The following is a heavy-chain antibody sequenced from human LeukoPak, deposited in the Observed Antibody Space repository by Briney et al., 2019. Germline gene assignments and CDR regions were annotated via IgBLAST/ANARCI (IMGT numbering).Heavy chain of an antibody. CDR1: GGTFSSYA. CDR2: IIPIFGTA. Sequence: SVKVSCKASGGTFSSYAISWVRQAPGQGLEWMGGIIPIFGTANYAQKFQGRVTITTDESTSTAYMELSSLRSEDTAVYYCAGRTGEVRSYDYWGQGTLVTVSS. V-gene: IGHV1-69*05. D-gene: IGHD7-27*01. CDR3: AGRTGEVRSYDY. J-gene: IGHJ4*02.